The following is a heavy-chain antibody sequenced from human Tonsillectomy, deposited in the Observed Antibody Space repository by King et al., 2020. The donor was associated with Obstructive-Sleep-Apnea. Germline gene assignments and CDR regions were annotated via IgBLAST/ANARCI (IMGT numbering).Heavy chain of an antibody. Sequence: VQLVESGGGVVQPGRSLRLSCAASGFTFSSYGMHWVRQAPGKGLEWVAVIWYDGSNKYYADSVKGRFTISRDNSKNTLYLQMNSLRAEDTAVYYCARTRGDGSGGSCYEPNYYYYGMDVWGQGTTVTVSS. D-gene: IGHD2-15*01. CDR3: ARTRGDGSGGSCYEPNYYYYGMDV. CDR2: IWYDGSNK. J-gene: IGHJ6*02. V-gene: IGHV3-33*01. CDR1: GFTFSSYG.